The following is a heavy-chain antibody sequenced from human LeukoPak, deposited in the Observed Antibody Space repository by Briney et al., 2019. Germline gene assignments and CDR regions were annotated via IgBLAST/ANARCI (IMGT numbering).Heavy chain of an antibody. J-gene: IGHJ4*02. V-gene: IGHV1-46*01. D-gene: IGHD1-26*01. CDR3: ARVMRGVGTTVIEFNY. CDR2: INPSGGRT. CDR1: GYTLTSYH. Sequence: ASVKVSCKASGYTLTSYHIHWMRQAPEQGLEWMGLINPSGGRTKLAQKFQGRLTMTRDTSTNTIYMELSSLTSEDTAVYYCARVMRGVGTTVIEFNYWGQGTLVTLSS.